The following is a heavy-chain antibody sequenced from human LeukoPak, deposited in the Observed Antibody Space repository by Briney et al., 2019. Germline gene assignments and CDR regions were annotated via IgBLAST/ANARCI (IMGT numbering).Heavy chain of an antibody. D-gene: IGHD5-18*01. CDR3: AIDRYSYGSRWSQQQYFDY. V-gene: IGHV3-21*01. Sequence: GGSLTLSCAVSGFTFSSYSMNWVRQAPGQGMEWVSSISSSSSYIYYADSVKGRFTIFRDNAKNSLYLQMNSLRAEDTAVYCCAIDRYSYGSRWSQQQYFDYWGQGTLVTVSS. CDR1: GFTFSSYS. CDR2: ISSSSSYI. J-gene: IGHJ4*02.